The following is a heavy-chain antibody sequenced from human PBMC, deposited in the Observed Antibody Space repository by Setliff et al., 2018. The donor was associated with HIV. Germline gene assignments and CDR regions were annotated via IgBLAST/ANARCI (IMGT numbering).Heavy chain of an antibody. J-gene: IGHJ2*01. Sequence: SETLSLTCSVSGYSLSSGYYWGWVRQPPGKGPEFIGSTYHTGTPYYNPSLKSRVAISVDTSNNQFFLSLTSVTAADTAVYYCARNRPRFHYISTDSSPVNSWYFDLWGRGTLVTVSS. D-gene: IGHD2-8*02. CDR3: ARNRPRFHYISTDSSPVNSWYFDL. CDR1: GYSLSSGYY. CDR2: TYHTGTP. V-gene: IGHV4-38-2*02.